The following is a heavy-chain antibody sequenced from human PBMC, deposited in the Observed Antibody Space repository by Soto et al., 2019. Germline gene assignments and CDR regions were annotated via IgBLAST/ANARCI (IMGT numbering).Heavy chain of an antibody. D-gene: IGHD6-13*01. CDR2: INHSGST. J-gene: IGHJ4*02. V-gene: IGHV4-34*01. CDR1: GGSFSGYY. CDR3: ASQGSSSWAFDY. Sequence: SETLSLTCAVYGGSFSGYYWSWIRQPPGKGLEWIGEINHSGSTNYNPSLKSRVTISVDTSKNQFSLKLSSVTAADTAVYYCASQGSSSWAFDYWGQGTLVTVS.